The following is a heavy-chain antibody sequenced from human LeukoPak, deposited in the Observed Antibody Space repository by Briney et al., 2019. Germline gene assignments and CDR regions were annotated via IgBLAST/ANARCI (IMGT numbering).Heavy chain of an antibody. CDR2: ISSSSSTI. V-gene: IGHV3-48*02. J-gene: IGHJ4*02. CDR3: ARDPTTIFGVVISGGYYFDY. CDR1: GFTFSSYS. D-gene: IGHD3-3*01. Sequence: QSGGSLRLSCAASGFTFSSYSMNWVRQAPGKGLEWVPYISSSSSTIYYADSVKGRFTISRDNAKNSLYLQMNSLRDEDTAVYYCARDPTTIFGVVISGGYYFDYWGQGTLVTVSS.